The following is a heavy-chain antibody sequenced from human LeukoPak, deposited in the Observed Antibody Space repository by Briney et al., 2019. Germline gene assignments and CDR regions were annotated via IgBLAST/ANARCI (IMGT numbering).Heavy chain of an antibody. J-gene: IGHJ4*02. CDR1: GFTFSSYS. CDR2: ISSSSSYI. Sequence: GGSLRLSCAASGFTFSSYSMNWVRQAPGKGLEWVSSISSSSSYIYYADSVKGRFTISRDNAKNSLYLQMNSLRAEDTAVYYCARDVEGSGYSYGFWGQGTLVTVSS. CDR3: ARDVEGSGYSYGF. V-gene: IGHV3-21*01. D-gene: IGHD5-18*01.